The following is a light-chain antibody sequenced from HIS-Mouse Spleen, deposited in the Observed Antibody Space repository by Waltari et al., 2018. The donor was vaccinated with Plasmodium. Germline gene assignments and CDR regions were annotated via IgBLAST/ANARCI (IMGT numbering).Light chain of an antibody. V-gene: IGLV1-47*01. CDR1: SSNIGSNY. CDR3: AAWDDSLSGHWV. CDR2: RNN. Sequence: QSVLTQPPSASGTPGQRVTISCSGSSSNIGSNYVYWYQQLPGTAPKPPIYRNNQRPSGVPDRFSGSKSGTSASLAISGLRSEDEADYYCAAWDDSLSGHWVFGGGTKLTVL. J-gene: IGLJ3*02.